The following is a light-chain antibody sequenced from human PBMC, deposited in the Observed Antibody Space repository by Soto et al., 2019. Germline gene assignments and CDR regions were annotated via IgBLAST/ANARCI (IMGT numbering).Light chain of an antibody. CDR1: QSVNNY. J-gene: IGKJ5*01. CDR2: DAS. CDR3: QHRSIWPVS. Sequence: EIVFTQSPATLSLSPVERSTLSCMASQSVNNYLHWYQQKPGQAPRLLIFDASNRATGIPARFSGSGSATDFTLTISSLEPEDFAVYYCQHRSIWPVSFGQGTRLEIK. V-gene: IGKV3-11*01.